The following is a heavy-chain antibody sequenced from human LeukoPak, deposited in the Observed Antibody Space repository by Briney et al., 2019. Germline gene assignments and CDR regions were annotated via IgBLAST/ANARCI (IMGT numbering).Heavy chain of an antibody. D-gene: IGHD5-18*01. CDR1: GGSISSHY. V-gene: IGHV4-59*11. CDR2: LLDSVNT. J-gene: IGHJ4*02. Sequence: SETLSLTCTVSGGSISSHYWSWIRQPPGKGLEWIAYLLDSVNTKDNPSLNSRLTLSADTSKNQFSLRLSSVTAADTAVYYCATIKRGSIYGYFDHWGQGTLVTVSS. CDR3: ATIKRGSIYGYFDH.